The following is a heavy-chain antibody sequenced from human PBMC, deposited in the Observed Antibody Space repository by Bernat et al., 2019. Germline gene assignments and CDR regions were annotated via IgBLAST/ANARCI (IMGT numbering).Heavy chain of an antibody. Sequence: QVQLQQWGAGLLKPSETLSLTCGVYGGSFSNYSWSWIRQPPGKGLEWIGEINHSGSTDYNPSLATRVTISIDSSRNQFSLKLSSVTAADTAVYYCAREQTELFHDFWSGYEGRHYYFYYMDVWGEGTSVTVSS. CDR3: AREQTELFHDFWSGYEGRHYYFYYMDV. J-gene: IGHJ6*03. CDR2: INHSGST. V-gene: IGHV4-34*01. CDR1: GGSFSNYS. D-gene: IGHD3-3*01.